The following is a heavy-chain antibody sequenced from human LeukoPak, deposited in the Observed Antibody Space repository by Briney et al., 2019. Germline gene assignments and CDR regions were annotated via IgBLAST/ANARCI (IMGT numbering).Heavy chain of an antibody. CDR3: ARATTVTSADY. V-gene: IGHV4-34*01. CDR1: GGSFSGYY. D-gene: IGHD4-17*01. Sequence: PSETLSLTCAVYGGSFSGYYWSWIRQPPGKGLEWIGEINHSGSTNYDPSLKSRVTISVDTSKNQLSLKLSSVTAADTAVYYCARATTVTSADYWGQGTLVTVSS. J-gene: IGHJ4*02. CDR2: INHSGST.